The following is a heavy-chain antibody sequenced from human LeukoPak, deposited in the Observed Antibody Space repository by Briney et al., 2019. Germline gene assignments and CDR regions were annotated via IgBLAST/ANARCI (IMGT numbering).Heavy chain of an antibody. CDR3: ASPGAYH. CDR1: GFTFSSYA. J-gene: IGHJ5*02. Sequence: PGGSLRLSCAASGFTFSSYAMHWVRQAPGKGLEYVSAISSNGGSTYYANSVKGRFTISRDNSKNTLYLQMGSLRAEDMAVYYCASPGAYHWGQGTLVTVSS. V-gene: IGHV3-64*01. CDR2: ISSNGGST.